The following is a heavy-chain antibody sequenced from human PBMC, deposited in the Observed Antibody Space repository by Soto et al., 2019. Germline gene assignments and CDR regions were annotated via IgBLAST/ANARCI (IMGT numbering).Heavy chain of an antibody. CDR2: VSWDDDK. V-gene: IGHV2-5*02. J-gene: IGHJ4*02. CDR3: AHCNVAGSYQYYFQF. Sequence: QITLKESGPTLVKPTQTLTLTCTLSGFTVTTTGVGVGWIRQPPGKALEWLALVSWDDDKRYRPSRKSRRTITKDTSKNQVVLTMTNVDPVDTATYYCAHCNVAGSYQYYFQFWGQGALVTVSS. D-gene: IGHD1-26*01. CDR1: GFTVTTTGVG.